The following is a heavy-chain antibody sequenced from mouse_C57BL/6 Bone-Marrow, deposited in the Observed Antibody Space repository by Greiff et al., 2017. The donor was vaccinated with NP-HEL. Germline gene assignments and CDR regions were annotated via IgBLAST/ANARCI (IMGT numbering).Heavy chain of an antibody. D-gene: IGHD1-1*01. Sequence: EVQRVESGPELVKPGASVKISCKASGYSFTGYYMNWVKQSPEKSLEWIGEINPSTGGTTYNQKFKAKATLTVDKSSSTAYMQLKSLTSEDSAVYYCAGGYYGPDYWGQGTTLTVSS. J-gene: IGHJ2*01. CDR2: INPSTGGT. CDR3: AGGYYGPDY. V-gene: IGHV1-42*01. CDR1: GYSFTGYY.